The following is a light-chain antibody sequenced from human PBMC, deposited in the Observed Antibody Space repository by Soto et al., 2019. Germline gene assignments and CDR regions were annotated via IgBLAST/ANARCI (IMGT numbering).Light chain of an antibody. CDR2: NNY. CDR1: SSNIGSRA. J-gene: IGLJ1*01. Sequence: QPVLTQPPSASGTPGQKVTISCSGSSSNIGSRAVNWYQQLPGTAPKLLIYNNYQRPSGVPDRFSGSKSGTSASLAISGLQSEDEADYHCAAWDDGLNGYVFGTGTKLTVL. CDR3: AAWDDGLNGYV. V-gene: IGLV1-44*01.